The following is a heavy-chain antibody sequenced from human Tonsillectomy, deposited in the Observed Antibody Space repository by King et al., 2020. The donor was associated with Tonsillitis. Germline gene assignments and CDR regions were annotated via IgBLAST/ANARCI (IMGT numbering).Heavy chain of an antibody. D-gene: IGHD5-18*01. J-gene: IGHJ4*02. V-gene: IGHV3-23*04. Sequence: VQLVESGGGLVQPGGSLRLSCAASGFTFSSSAMAWVRQAPGKGLEWVSGISGSGGSTYYADSVKGRFTISRDNSKITLYLQMNILGAEDTALYYCAKVVSTAMVYYFDYWGQGTLVTVSS. CDR2: ISGSGGST. CDR1: GFTFSSSA. CDR3: AKVVSTAMVYYFDY.